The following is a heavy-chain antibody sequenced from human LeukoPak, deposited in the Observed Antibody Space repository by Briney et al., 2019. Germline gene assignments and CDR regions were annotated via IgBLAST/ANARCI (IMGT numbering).Heavy chain of an antibody. CDR2: ISFDASNK. CDR3: ARGEIYYDSSGYYFHY. CDR1: GFAFSDYS. Sequence: PGGSLRLSCEASGFAFSDYSMHWVRQAPGKGLEWVAIISFDASNKYYADSVKGRFTISRDNSKNTLYLQMNSLRAEDTAVYYCARGEIYYDSSGYYFHYWGQGTLVTVSS. D-gene: IGHD3-22*01. J-gene: IGHJ4*02. V-gene: IGHV3-30*04.